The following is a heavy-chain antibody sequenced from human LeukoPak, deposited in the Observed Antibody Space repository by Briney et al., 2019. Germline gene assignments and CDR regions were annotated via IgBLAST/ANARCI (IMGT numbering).Heavy chain of an antibody. V-gene: IGHV4-39*07. CDR3: ARDENGYVWGSFRA. D-gene: IGHD3-16*02. Sequence: SETLSLTCIVSGGSITTSDNYWGWIRQPPGKGLEWIGNIYYSGSTYYNPSLESRVTMSLDTSKNQFSLKLSSVTAADTAVYYCARDENGYVWGSFRAWGQGTLVTVSS. CDR2: IYYSGST. J-gene: IGHJ5*02. CDR1: GGSITTSDNY.